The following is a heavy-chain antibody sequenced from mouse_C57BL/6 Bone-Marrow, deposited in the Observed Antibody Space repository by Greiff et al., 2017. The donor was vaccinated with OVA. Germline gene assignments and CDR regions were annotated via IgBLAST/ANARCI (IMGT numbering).Heavy chain of an antibody. Sequence: VKLVESGPELVKPGASVKISCKASGYAFSSSWMNWVKQRPGKGLEWIGRIYPGDGDTNYNGKFKGKATLTADKSSSTAYMQLSSLTSEDSAVYFCARHPSYDGYYDYWGQGTTLTVSS. V-gene: IGHV1-82*01. CDR3: ARHPSYDGYYDY. CDR2: IYPGDGDT. J-gene: IGHJ2*01. CDR1: GYAFSSSW. D-gene: IGHD2-3*01.